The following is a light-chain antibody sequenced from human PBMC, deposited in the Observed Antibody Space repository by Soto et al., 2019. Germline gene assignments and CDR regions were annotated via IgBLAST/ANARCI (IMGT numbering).Light chain of an antibody. CDR2: GDS. CDR3: QSYDSSLSGWL. V-gene: IGLV1-40*01. Sequence: QSVLTQPPSVSGAPGQRVTISCTGSSSNIGAGYNVHWYQQVPGTAPKLLIYGDSNRPSGVPDRFSGSKSGTSASLGITGLQAEDEADYYCQSYDSSLSGWLFGGGTQLTVL. CDR1: SSNIGAGYN. J-gene: IGLJ7*01.